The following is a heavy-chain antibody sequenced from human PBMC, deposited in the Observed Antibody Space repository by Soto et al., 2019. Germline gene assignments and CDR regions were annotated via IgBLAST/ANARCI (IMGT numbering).Heavy chain of an antibody. CDR1: GFTFSSYG. CDR3: TRDPSSTSPFDY. CDR2: IWYDGSNK. D-gene: IGHD2-2*01. Sequence: QVQLVESGGGVVQPGRSLRLSCAASGFTFSSYGMHWVRQAPGKGLEWVAVIWYDGSNKYYADSVKGRFTISRDNSKNTLYLHMNSLRAEDTAVYCCTRDPSSTSPFDYWGQGTLVTVSS. J-gene: IGHJ4*02. V-gene: IGHV3-33*01.